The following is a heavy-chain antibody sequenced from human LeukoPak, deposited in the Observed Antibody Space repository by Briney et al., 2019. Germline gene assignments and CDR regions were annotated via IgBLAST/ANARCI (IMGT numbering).Heavy chain of an antibody. J-gene: IGHJ4*02. CDR3: ARVGAAAGPYYFDY. V-gene: IGHV1-3*01. D-gene: IGHD6-13*01. CDR2: INAGNGNT. CDR1: GYTFTSYA. Sequence: ASVKVSCKASGYTFTSYAMHWVRQAPGQRLEWMGWINAGNGNTKYSQKFQGRVIITRDTSASTAYMELSSLRSEDTAVYYCARVGAAAGPYYFDYWGQGTLVTVSS.